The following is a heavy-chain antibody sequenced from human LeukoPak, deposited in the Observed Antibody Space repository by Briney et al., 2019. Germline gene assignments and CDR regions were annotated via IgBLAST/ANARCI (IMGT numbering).Heavy chain of an antibody. CDR3: ARDGRYYYGSGSYYRAHFDY. CDR2: ISAYNGNT. Sequence: ASVKVSCKASGYTFTSYGISWVRQAPGQGLEWMGWISAYNGNTNYAQKLQGRVTMTTDTSTSTAYMELRSLRSDDTAVYYCARDGRYYYGSGSYYRAHFDYWGQGTLVTVSS. CDR1: GYTFTSYG. D-gene: IGHD3-10*01. V-gene: IGHV1-18*01. J-gene: IGHJ4*02.